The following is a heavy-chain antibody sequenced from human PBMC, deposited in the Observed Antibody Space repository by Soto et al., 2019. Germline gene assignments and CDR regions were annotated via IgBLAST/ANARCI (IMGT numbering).Heavy chain of an antibody. CDR1: GFTFSNYW. J-gene: IGHJ4*02. CDR3: VRGDGDYYDGNGYLGRH. V-gene: IGHV3-74*03. D-gene: IGHD3-22*01. CDR2: LKSDGSGT. Sequence: EVQLVESGGGLVQPGGSLRLSCAVSGFTFSNYWMHWXXXXXXXXXXXXSRLKSDGSGTMYADSVKGRLTISRDNXKNXLYLQMXSLRXEXTAVYYXVRGDGDYYDGNGYLGRHWGQGTLVTVSS.